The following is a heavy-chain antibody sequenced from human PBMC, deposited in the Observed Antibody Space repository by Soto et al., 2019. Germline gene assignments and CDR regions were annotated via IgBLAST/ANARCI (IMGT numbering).Heavy chain of an antibody. CDR2: ISYDGNNK. J-gene: IGHJ4*02. V-gene: IGHV3-30-3*01. CDR3: ARFRSERPFDY. CDR1: GLTFSRYT. Sequence: QVQLVESGGGVVQPGRSLRLSCAASGLTFSRYTMHWVRQAPGKGLEWVAVISYDGNNKYYADSVKGRFTISRDNSKNTRSLQMNSLRPEDTAVYYCARFRSERPFDYWGQGTLVTVSS.